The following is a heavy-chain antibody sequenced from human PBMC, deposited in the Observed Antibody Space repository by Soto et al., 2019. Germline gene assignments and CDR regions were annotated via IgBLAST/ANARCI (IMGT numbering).Heavy chain of an antibody. CDR1: GFTFSSYS. V-gene: IGHV3-21*01. Sequence: EVQLVESGGGLVKPGGSLRLSCAASGFTFSSYSMNWVRQAPGKGLEWVSSISSSSSYIYYADSVKGRFTISRDNAKNSPYLQMNSLRAEDTAVYYCASGEGDYGSGSYHVWGQGTTVTVSS. CDR2: ISSSSSYI. D-gene: IGHD3-10*01. CDR3: ASGEGDYGSGSYHV. J-gene: IGHJ6*02.